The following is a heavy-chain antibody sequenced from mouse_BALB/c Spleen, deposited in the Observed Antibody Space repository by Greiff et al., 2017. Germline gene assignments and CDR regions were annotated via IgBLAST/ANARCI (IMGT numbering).Heavy chain of an antibody. J-gene: IGHJ4*01. CDR3: ARWFPGGTYAMDY. CDR1: GYSITSGYS. CDR2: IHYSGST. V-gene: IGHV3-1*02. Sequence: VQLKESGPDLVKPSQSLSLTCTVTGYSITSGYSWHWIRQCPGNKLEWMGYIHYSGSTNYNPSLKSRISITRDTSKNQFFLQLNSVTTEDTATYYCARWFPGGTYAMDYWGQGTSVTVSS. D-gene: IGHD2-14*01.